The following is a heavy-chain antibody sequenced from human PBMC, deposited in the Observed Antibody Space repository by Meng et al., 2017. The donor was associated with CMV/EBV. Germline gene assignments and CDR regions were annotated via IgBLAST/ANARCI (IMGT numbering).Heavy chain of an antibody. Sequence: MHWVRQAPGKGLEWVAVSSHDGNKKYYADSVQGRFTISRDNSRNSLYLQLNSLRAEDTAVYYCVKDGREYDYVWGAYRMYYLDYWGQGTLVTVSS. D-gene: IGHD3-16*01. J-gene: IGHJ4*02. CDR3: VKDGREYDYVWGAYRMYYLDY. CDR2: SSHDGNKK. V-gene: IGHV3-30*18.